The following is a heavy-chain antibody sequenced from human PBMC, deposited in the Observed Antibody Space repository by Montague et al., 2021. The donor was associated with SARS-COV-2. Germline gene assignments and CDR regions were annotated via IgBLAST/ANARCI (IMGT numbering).Heavy chain of an antibody. CDR1: GGSISGHY. Sequence: SETLSLTCSVSGGSISGHYWSWIRQPPGKGLEWIGNFDHSGNTKYNPSLKSRATISVDTSKNQFALRLSSVTAADTAVYYCAREFRIELWQTNWYFGLWGRGTLVPVS. CDR3: AREFRIELWQTNWYFGL. J-gene: IGHJ2*01. V-gene: IGHV4-59*11. CDR2: FDHSGNT. D-gene: IGHD3-16*01.